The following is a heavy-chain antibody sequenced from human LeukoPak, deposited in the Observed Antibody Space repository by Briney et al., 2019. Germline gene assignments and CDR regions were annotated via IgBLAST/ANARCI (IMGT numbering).Heavy chain of an antibody. D-gene: IGHD3-3*01. CDR3: ARTTYYDFWSGPNHFDY. Sequence: PSETLSLTCTVSGGSISNYYWSWLRQPPGKGLEWIAYINYSGSTNYNPSLKSRVTISVDKSKNQFSLKLSSVTAADTAVYYCARTTYYDFWSGPNHFDYWGQGTLVTVSS. V-gene: IGHV4-59*01. CDR2: INYSGST. CDR1: GGSISNYY. J-gene: IGHJ4*02.